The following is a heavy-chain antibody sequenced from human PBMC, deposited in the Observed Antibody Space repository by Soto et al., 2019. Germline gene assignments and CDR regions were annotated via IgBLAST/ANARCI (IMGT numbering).Heavy chain of an antibody. CDR3: ARDRGYYDSSGYFDY. CDR2: ISSSDNII. CDR1: VFIFSDYY. D-gene: IGHD3-22*01. J-gene: IGHJ4*02. V-gene: IGHV3-11*01. Sequence: GWSLRLSCSASVFIFSDYYMSWMRQAPGKGLEWISYISSSDNIIYYADSVKGRFTISRDNAKNSLYLQMNSLRAEDTAVYYCARDRGYYDSSGYFDYWGQGTLVTVSS.